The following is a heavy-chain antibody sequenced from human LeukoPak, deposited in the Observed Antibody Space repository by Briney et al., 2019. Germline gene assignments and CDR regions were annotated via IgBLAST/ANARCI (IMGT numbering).Heavy chain of an antibody. CDR3: ARAGYYYGSGSYQYLDY. J-gene: IGHJ4*02. CDR2: IYYSGST. V-gene: IGHV4-59*12. D-gene: IGHD3-10*01. Sequence: SETLSLTCTVSGGSISSYYWSWIRQPPGKGLEWIGFIYYSGSTNYNPSLKSRVTISVDTSKNQFSLKLSSVTAADTAVYYCARAGYYYGSGSYQYLDYWGQGTLVTVSS. CDR1: GGSISSYY.